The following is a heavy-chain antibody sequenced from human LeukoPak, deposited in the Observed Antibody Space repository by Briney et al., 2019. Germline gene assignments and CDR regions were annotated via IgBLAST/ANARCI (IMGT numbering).Heavy chain of an antibody. D-gene: IGHD6-19*01. J-gene: IGHJ4*02. Sequence: GGTLRLSCAASGFTYSSYSMNWVRQAPGKGLEGVSYLSSTNNYINDGDSVKGRFTISSDNANTSLYLVMNSLRAEDTAVYYCARGAGWLDYWGQGALVTVSS. CDR3: ARGAGWLDY. CDR2: LSSTNNYI. V-gene: IGHV3-21*01. CDR1: GFTYSSYS.